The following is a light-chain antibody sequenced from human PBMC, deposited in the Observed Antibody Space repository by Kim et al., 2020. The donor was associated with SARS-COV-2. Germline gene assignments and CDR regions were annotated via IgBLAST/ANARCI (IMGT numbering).Light chain of an antibody. V-gene: IGKV3-11*01. J-gene: IGKJ5*01. CDR3: QQRGS. CDR1: QSLGNY. CDR2: DAS. Sequence: ASLSLSPGERATLSCRASQSLGNYLAWYQHKPGQAPRLLIYDASNRATGIPARFSGSGSGTDFTLTSSSLEPEDFAIYYCQQRGSFGQGTRLEIK.